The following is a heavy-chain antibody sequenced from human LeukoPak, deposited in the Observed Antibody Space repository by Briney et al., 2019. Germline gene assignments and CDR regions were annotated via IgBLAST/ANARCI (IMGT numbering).Heavy chain of an antibody. CDR3: ARALDTSSSRYQAFEE. D-gene: IGHD6-25*01. J-gene: IGHJ4*02. V-gene: IGHV3-7*01. CDR2: IKQDGSEK. Sequence: GGSLRLSCSASRFTFSNYWMSWVRQAAGKGLEWVANIKQDGSEKYYVDSVKGRFTISRDNGKSSLYLQMNSLRAEDTAVYYCARALDTSSSRYQAFEEWGQGTLVTVTS. CDR1: RFTFSNYW.